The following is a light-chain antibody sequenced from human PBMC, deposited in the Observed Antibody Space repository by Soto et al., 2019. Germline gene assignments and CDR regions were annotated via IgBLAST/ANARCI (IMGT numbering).Light chain of an antibody. V-gene: IGKV1-5*03. Sequence: DIQMTQSPSPLFASLGDRETITCRPSQSISSWLAWYQQKPGKAPKLLIYKASSLESGVPSRFSGSGSGTEFTLTISSLQPDDFATYYCQQYNSYSWTFGQGTKV. J-gene: IGKJ1*01. CDR1: QSISSW. CDR3: QQYNSYSWT. CDR2: KAS.